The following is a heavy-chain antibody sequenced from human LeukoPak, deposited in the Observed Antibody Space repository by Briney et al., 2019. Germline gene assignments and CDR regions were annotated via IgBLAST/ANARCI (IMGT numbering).Heavy chain of an antibody. CDR1: GGSISSSSYY. V-gene: IGHV4-39*01. Sequence: PSETLSLTCTVSGGSISSSSYYWGWIRQPPGKGLEWIGSIYYSGSTYYNPSLKSRVTISVDTSKNQFSLKLSSVTAADTAVYYCARQNSGLIAAAGRFDYWGQGTLVTVSS. CDR3: ARQNSGLIAAAGRFDY. D-gene: IGHD6-13*01. J-gene: IGHJ4*02. CDR2: IYYSGST.